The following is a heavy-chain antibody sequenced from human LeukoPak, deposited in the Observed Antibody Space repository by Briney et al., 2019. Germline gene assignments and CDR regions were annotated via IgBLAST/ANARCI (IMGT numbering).Heavy chain of an antibody. Sequence: GGSLRLSCTVSGFPFIEYSMNWVRQVPGKGLEWIAYIGIDSGNTKYADSARGRFTISADKTKNSLYLQMNSLRVDDTAVYYCARDHNYAFDNWGQGTLVSVAS. V-gene: IGHV3-48*01. CDR3: ARDHNYAFDN. D-gene: IGHD1-1*01. CDR1: GFPFIEYS. CDR2: IGIDSGNT. J-gene: IGHJ4*02.